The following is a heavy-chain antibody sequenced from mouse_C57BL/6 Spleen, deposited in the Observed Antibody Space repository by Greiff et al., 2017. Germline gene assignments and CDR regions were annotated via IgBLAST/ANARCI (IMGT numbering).Heavy chain of an antibody. CDR3: ARCYYYGSSLDY. CDR1: GYTFTSYW. D-gene: IGHD1-1*01. V-gene: IGHV1-64*01. CDR2: IHPNSGST. J-gene: IGHJ2*01. Sequence: QVQLQQSGAELVKPGASVKLSCKASGYTFTSYWMHWVKQRPGQGLEWIGMIHPNSGSTNYNEKFKSKATLTVDKSSSTAYMQLSSLTSEDSAVYYCARCYYYGSSLDYWSQGTTLTVSS.